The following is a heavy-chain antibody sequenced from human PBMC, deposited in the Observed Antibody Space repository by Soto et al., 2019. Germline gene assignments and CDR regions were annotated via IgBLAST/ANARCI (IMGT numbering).Heavy chain of an antibody. J-gene: IGHJ4*02. CDR2: IIPIFGTA. V-gene: IGHV1-69*13. Sequence: SVKVSCKASGSTFSSYAISWVRQAPGQGLEWMGGIIPIFGTANYAQKFQGRVTITADESTSTAYMELSSLRSEDTAVYYCARLIAAAGSDNFDYWGQGTLVTVSS. D-gene: IGHD6-25*01. CDR3: ARLIAAAGSDNFDY. CDR1: GSTFSSYA.